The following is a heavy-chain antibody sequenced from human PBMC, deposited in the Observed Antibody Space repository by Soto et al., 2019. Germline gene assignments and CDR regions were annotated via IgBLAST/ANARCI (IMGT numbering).Heavy chain of an antibody. V-gene: IGHV3-30-3*01. Sequence: QVQLVESGGGVGQPGRSLRLSCAASGFTFSSYAMHWVRQAPGKGLEWVAVISYDGSNKYYADSVKGRFTISRDNSKNKLYLQMNSLRAEDTAVYYCAREGRIHLWGQGTLVTVSS. CDR2: ISYDGSNK. J-gene: IGHJ5*02. CDR1: GFTFSSYA. CDR3: AREGRIHL.